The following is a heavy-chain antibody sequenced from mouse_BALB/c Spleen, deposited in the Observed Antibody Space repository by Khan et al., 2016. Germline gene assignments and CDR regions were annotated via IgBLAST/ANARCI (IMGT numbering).Heavy chain of an antibody. D-gene: IGHD2-4*01. J-gene: IGHJ2*01. CDR2: IRSKSNNYAT. Sequence: EVQLVETGGGLVQPKGSLKLSCAASGFTFNTYAMNWVRQAPGKGLEWVARIRSKSNNYATYYADSVKDRFTISRDDSQSMLYLQMNNFKTEDTAMYYCVRGNDYDVDFDYWGQGTTLTVSS. V-gene: IGHV10S3*01. CDR3: VRGNDYDVDFDY. CDR1: GFTFNTYA.